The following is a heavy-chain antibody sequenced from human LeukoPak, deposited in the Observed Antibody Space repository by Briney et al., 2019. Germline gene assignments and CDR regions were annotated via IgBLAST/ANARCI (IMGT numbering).Heavy chain of an antibody. CDR1: GYNFTGRY. J-gene: IGHJ6*03. D-gene: IGHD2-2*01. V-gene: IGHV1-2*02. CDR3: ARDHYCSSTSCYYYMDV. Sequence: ASVKVSCKASGYNFTGRYMHWVRQAPGQGLEWMGWINPSSGGTSYAQKFQGRVTMTRDTSISTAYMELSSLRSEDTAVYYCARDHYCSSTSCYYYMDVWGKGTTVTVSS. CDR2: INPSSGGT.